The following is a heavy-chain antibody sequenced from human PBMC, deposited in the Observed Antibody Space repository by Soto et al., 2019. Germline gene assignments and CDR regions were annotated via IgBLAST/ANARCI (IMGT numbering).Heavy chain of an antibody. V-gene: IGHV1-8*01. D-gene: IGHD1-26*01. Sequence: QVQLVQSGAEVREPGASVKVSCKASGYSFTSLDINWVRQNAGQGLEWMGWMQPSTGRTGYAQKFQGRGTMTRDTSINTAYMELTTLTADDTAFYYCARGVSAGVDYWGQRTPVTVSS. J-gene: IGHJ4*02. CDR2: MQPSTGRT. CDR1: GYSFTSLD. CDR3: ARGVSAGVDY.